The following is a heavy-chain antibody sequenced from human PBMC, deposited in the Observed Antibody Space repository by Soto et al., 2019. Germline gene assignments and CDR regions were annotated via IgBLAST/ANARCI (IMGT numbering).Heavy chain of an antibody. J-gene: IGHJ1*01. V-gene: IGHV1-18*04. CDR3: ARALVVVAATEYFQH. CDR2: ISAYNGNT. CDR1: GYTFTSYG. D-gene: IGHD2-15*01. Sequence: QVPLVQSGAEVKKPGASVKVSCKASGYTFTSYGISWVRQAPGQGLEWMGWISAYNGNTNYAQKFQGRVTMTTDTSTSTAYMELRSLRSDDTAVYYCARALVVVAATEYFQHWGQGTLVTVSS.